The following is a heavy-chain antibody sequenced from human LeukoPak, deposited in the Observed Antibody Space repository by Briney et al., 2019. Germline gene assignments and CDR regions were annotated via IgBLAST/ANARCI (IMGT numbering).Heavy chain of an antibody. J-gene: IGHJ6*03. CDR3: AKVLTYYYYMDV. CDR1: GFTFSSYG. CDR2: IWYDGSNK. Sequence: PGGSLRLSCAASGFTFSSYGMHWVRQAPGKGLEWVAVIWYDGSNKYYADSVKGRFTISRDNSKNTLYLQMNSLRAEDTAVYYCAKVLTYYYYMDVWGKGTTVTVSS. D-gene: IGHD2-8*01. V-gene: IGHV3-33*06.